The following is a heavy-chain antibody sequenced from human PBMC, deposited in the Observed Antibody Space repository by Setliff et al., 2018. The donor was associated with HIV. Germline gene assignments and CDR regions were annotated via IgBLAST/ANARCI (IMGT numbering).Heavy chain of an antibody. CDR1: GHTFTNYD. V-gene: IGHV1-8*01. CDR2: MNPNSGVS. CDR3: ARGKGVGGVIITGGLDV. J-gene: IGHJ6*02. Sequence: GASVKVSCKASGHTFTNYDIHWMRRAPGQGLEWMGWMNPNSGVSGYALKFHDRVTMTRDTSITTLYMELSSLTSEDTAVYYCARGKGVGGVIITGGLDVWGQGTTVTVSS. D-gene: IGHD3-10*01.